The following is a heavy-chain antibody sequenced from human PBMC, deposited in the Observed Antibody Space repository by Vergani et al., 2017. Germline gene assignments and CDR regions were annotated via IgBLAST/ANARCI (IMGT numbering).Heavy chain of an antibody. CDR1: GYTFTHYA. J-gene: IGHJ6*02. CDR3: ARDTLGGYCSGSSCHYGMDV. D-gene: IGHD2-15*01. V-gene: IGHV7-4-1*02. Sequence: QVLLVQSGSELRKPGASVRVSCKASGYTFTHYAMNWVRQAPGQGLQWMGWINTNTGNPTYDQGFKGRFVFSVDTSVSTAYLQISSLKAEDTAIYYCARDTLGGYCSGSSCHYGMDVWGQGTTVTVSS. CDR2: INTNTGNP.